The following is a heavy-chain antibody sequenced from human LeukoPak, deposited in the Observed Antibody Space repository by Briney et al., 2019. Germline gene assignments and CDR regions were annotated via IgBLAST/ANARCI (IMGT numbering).Heavy chain of an antibody. D-gene: IGHD6-19*01. J-gene: IGHJ4*02. CDR3: ARVSAPGTSGWYFGY. Sequence: PGGSLRLSCAASGFTFSYAWMSWVRQAPGKGLEWVSYISTSSNRIDYADSVKGRFTVSRDNAKNLLYLQMNSLRDEDTAMYYCARVSAPGTSGWYFGYWGQGTLVTVSS. CDR2: ISTSSNRI. CDR1: GFTFSYAW. V-gene: IGHV3-48*02.